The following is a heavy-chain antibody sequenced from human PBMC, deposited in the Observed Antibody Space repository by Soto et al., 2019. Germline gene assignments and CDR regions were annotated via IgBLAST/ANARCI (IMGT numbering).Heavy chain of an antibody. J-gene: IGHJ4*02. V-gene: IGHV3-7*01. CDR2: IKQDGSEK. CDR3: AREGVGYSYGNFDY. D-gene: IGHD5-18*01. CDR1: GVTVRSYG. Sequence: GGSLRLSCAASGVTVRSYGVSWVRQAPGKGLEWVANIKQDGSEKYYLDSVKVRFTISRDNAKNTLYLQMNSLRAEDTAVYYCAREGVGYSYGNFDYWGQGTLVTVSS.